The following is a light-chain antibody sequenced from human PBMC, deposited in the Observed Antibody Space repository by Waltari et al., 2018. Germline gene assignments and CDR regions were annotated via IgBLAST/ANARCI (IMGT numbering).Light chain of an antibody. CDR3: QQYNTYPAT. CDR1: KSISYW. Sequence: DIQMTQSPSSLSASVGARVTLTFRARKSISYWLALYQQKPGKATKLLVYKASSLESGVPSRFSGSVSGTEYTLTISSLQPDDCATYYCQQYNTYPATFGQGTKVEIK. CDR2: KAS. J-gene: IGKJ2*01. V-gene: IGKV1-5*03.